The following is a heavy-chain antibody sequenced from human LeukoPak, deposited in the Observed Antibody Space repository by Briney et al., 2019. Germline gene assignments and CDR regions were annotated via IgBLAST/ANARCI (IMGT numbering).Heavy chain of an antibody. CDR2: ISHRGRT. J-gene: IGHJ6*03. CDR1: GGSFSDYY. V-gene: IGHV4-34*01. D-gene: IGHD6-6*01. CDR3: ARAPIFSQRVAARALAYYYMDV. Sequence: SETLSLTCAVYGGSFSDYYYSWIRQSPGKGLEWIGEISHRGRTYYNPSLKSRGTISVDTSKNQFSLKLSSVTAADTAVYYCARAPIFSQRVAARALAYYYMDVWGKGTTVTVSS.